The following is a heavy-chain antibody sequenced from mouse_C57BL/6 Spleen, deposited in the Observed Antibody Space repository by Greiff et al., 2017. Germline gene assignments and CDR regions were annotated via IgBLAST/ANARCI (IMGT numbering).Heavy chain of an antibody. CDR2: IYPGDGDT. CDR3: ARGESSYVCFGY. CDR1: GYAFSSYW. V-gene: IGHV1-80*01. J-gene: IGHJ2*01. D-gene: IGHD1-1*01. Sequence: VQLQQSGAELVKPGASVKISCKASGYAFSSYWMNWVKQRPGKGLEWIGQIYPGDGDTNYNGKFKGKATLTANKSSSTAYLQLSSLTSEDSAVYVCARGESSYVCFGYWGQGTTLTVSS.